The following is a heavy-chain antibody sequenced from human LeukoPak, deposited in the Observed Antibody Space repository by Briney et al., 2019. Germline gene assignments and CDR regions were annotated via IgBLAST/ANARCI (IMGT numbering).Heavy chain of an antibody. J-gene: IGHJ4*02. CDR2: IDWDDDK. CDR1: GFSLSTSGMC. CDR3: ARAFPTVTTFDY. V-gene: IGHV2-70*11. D-gene: IGHD4-17*01. Sequence: SGPALVRPTQTLTLTCTFTGFSLSTSGMCVSWIRQPLGKALEWLSRIDWDDDKYSSTSLKTSLTISKDTSKNQVVLTMTNIDTVDTATYYCARAFPTVTTFDYWGQGALVTVSS.